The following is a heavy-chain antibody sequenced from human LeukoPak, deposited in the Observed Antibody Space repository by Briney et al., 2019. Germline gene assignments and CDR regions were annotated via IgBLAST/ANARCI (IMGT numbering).Heavy chain of an antibody. CDR1: GGSISSYY. CDR2: IYYSGST. CDR3: ARDGYDSSGYYYVVDY. J-gene: IGHJ4*02. Sequence: SETLSLTCTVSGGSISSYYWSWIRQPPGKGLEWIGYIYYSGSTNYNPSLKSRVTISVDTSKNQFSLKLSSVTAADTAVYYCARDGYDSSGYYYVVDYWGQGTLVTVSS. V-gene: IGHV4-59*12. D-gene: IGHD3-22*01.